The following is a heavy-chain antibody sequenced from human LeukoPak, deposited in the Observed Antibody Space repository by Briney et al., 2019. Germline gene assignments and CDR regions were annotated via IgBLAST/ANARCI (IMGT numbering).Heavy chain of an antibody. J-gene: IGHJ5*02. D-gene: IGHD2-2*01. V-gene: IGHV1-69*05. Sequence: SVKVSCKASGGTFSSYAISWVRQAPGQGLEWMGRIIPIFGTANYAQKFQGRVTITTDASTSTAYMELSSLRSEDTAGYFSARSSYASSRINWFDPWGEGTLVTVSA. CDR3: ARSSYASSRINWFDP. CDR2: IIPIFGTA. CDR1: GGTFSSYA.